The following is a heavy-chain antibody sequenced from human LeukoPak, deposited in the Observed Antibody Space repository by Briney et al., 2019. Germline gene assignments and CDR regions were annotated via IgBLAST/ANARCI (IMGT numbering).Heavy chain of an antibody. Sequence: GGSLRLSCAASRVTFSSYAMNWGRQAPGKGLEWVSVISGSGITTYYAASVKGRFTISRDNSKNTLYLQMDSLRAEDTAVYYCAKDRTGYYDTGPDFDYWGQGTLVTVSS. CDR2: ISGSGITT. D-gene: IGHD3/OR15-3a*01. J-gene: IGHJ4*02. CDR1: RVTFSSYA. V-gene: IGHV3-23*01. CDR3: AKDRTGYYDTGPDFDY.